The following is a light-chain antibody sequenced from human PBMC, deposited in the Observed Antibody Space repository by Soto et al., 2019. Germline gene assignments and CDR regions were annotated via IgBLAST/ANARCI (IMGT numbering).Light chain of an antibody. CDR2: EIF. J-gene: IGKJ3*01. CDR3: QHRDRWPPIIT. V-gene: IGKV3-11*01. CDR1: QNVGSY. Sequence: EIVLTQSPATLSCSPGDTATLSCRASQNVGSYLAWYQQKPGQAPRLLIYEIFKRATGIPARFSGSGSGTDFPLTISSLEPEDFAVYYCQHRDRWPPIITFGPGTTVDIK.